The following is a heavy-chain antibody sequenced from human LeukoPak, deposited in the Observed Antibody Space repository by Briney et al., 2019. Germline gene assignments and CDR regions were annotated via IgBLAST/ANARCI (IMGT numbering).Heavy chain of an antibody. V-gene: IGHV1-8*01. CDR1: GYTFTSYD. D-gene: IGHD4-17*01. J-gene: IGHJ6*02. CDR3: ARFYGDHIYYYYYYGMDV. CDR2: MNPNSGNT. Sequence: ASVKVSCKASGYTFTSYDINWVRQATGQGLEWMGWMNPNSGNTGYAQKFQGRVTMTRNTSMSTAYMELSSLRSEDTAVYYCARFYGDHIYYYYYYGMDVWGQGTTVTVSS.